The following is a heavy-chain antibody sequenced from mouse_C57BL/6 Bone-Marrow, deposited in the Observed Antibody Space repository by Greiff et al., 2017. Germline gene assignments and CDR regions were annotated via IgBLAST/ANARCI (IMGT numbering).Heavy chain of an antibody. D-gene: IGHD1-1*01. CDR1: GYTFTSYW. J-gene: IGHJ3*01. CDR2: IYPGSGST. V-gene: IGHV1-55*01. Sequence: QVQLQQPGAELVKPGASVKMSCKASGYTFTSYWITWVKQRPGQGLEWIGDIYPGSGSTNYNEKFTSKATLTVDTSSSQAYMQLSSLTSEDSAVYYCARRVGAWFAYWGQGTLVTVAA. CDR3: ARRVGAWFAY.